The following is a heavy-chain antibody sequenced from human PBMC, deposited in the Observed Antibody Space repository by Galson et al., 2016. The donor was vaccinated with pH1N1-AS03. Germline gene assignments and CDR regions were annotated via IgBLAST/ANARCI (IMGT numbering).Heavy chain of an antibody. CDR2: IIAMFGTA. D-gene: IGHD3-3*01. J-gene: IGHJ3*02. CDR1: GGTFSSYA. CDR3: ARDENYDFWSGNDALDI. V-gene: IGHV1-69*06. Sequence: SVKVSCKASGGTFSSYAISWVRQAPGQGLEWMGGIIAMFGTANYAQQVQGRVTITADKSTSTAYMELSSLRSEDTAVYYCARDENYDFWSGNDALDIWGQGTMVTVSS.